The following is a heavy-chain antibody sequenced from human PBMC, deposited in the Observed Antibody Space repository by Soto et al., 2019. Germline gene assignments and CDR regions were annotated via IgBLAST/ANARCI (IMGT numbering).Heavy chain of an antibody. D-gene: IGHD5-18*01. CDR2: IYYSGST. CDR3: ARHRFSYGVYYTDY. Sequence: SETLSLTCIVSGGSISNYYWSWIRQPPGKGLEWIGYIYYSGSTNYNPSLTSRVTISVDTSKNQFSLKLSSVTAADTAVYYCARHRFSYGVYYTDYSGQGTLVTVST. CDR1: GGSISNYY. J-gene: IGHJ4*02. V-gene: IGHV4-59*08.